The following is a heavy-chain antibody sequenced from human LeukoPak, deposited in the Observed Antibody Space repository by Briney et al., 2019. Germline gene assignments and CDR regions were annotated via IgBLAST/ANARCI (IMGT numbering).Heavy chain of an antibody. J-gene: IGHJ3*02. Sequence: SGPTLVKPTQTLTLTCTFSGFSLTTSGVGVGWIRQPPGKALEWLALIYWNDDKRYNTSLKSRLTITKDTSKNQVVLTMTNMDPVDTATYYCAHSIGSYPTRAFDIWGQGTMVTVSS. CDR1: GFSLTTSGVG. CDR3: AHSIGSYPTRAFDI. CDR2: IYWNDDK. V-gene: IGHV2-5*01. D-gene: IGHD1-26*01.